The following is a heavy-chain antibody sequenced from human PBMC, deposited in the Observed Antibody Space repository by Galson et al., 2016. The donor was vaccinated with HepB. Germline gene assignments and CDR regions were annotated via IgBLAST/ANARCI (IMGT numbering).Heavy chain of an antibody. V-gene: IGHV3-30*04. CDR2: ISYDGSNK. Sequence: SLRLSCAASGLTFRSYAMHWVRQAPGKGLEWVAVISYDGSNKYYADSVKGRSTISRNNSKNTQYLQMNSLGAEDTAVYYWARDADIVKVPATIRADYWGQGTLVTVSS. CDR3: ARDADIVKVPATIRADY. CDR1: GLTFRSYA. J-gene: IGHJ4*02. D-gene: IGHD2-2*02.